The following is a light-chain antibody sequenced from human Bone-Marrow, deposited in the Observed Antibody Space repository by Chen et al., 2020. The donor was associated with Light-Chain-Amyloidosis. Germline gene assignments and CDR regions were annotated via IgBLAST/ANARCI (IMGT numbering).Light chain of an antibody. CDR1: SGDVGGYYF. V-gene: IGLV2-11*01. CDR2: DLS. J-gene: IGLJ3*02. CDR3: SSYAGSYTWV. Sequence: QSALTQPRSVSGSPGQSITISCTGTSGDVGGYYFVSWYQQHTGKAPQLIIYDLSQRPPGVPYPFSGSKYANTASLTGHVLQAEVDADYYCSSYAGSYTWVFGRGTKLTVL.